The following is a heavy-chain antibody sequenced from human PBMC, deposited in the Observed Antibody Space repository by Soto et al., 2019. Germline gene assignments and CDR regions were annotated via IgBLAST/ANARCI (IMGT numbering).Heavy chain of an antibody. D-gene: IGHD3-16*02. CDR1: GGTFSSYA. CDR3: ARGYGYIWGSYRSDAFDR. CDR2: IIPIFGTA. Sequence: SVKVSCKASGGTFSSYAISWVRQAPGQGLEWMGGIIPIFGTANYAQKFQGRVTITADESTSTAYMELSSLSSEDTAIYFCARGYGYIWGSYRSDAFDRWGQGTLVTVSS. V-gene: IGHV1-69*13. J-gene: IGHJ3*02.